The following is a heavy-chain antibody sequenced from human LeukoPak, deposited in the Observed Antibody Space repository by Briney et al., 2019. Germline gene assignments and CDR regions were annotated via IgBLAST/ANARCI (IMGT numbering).Heavy chain of an antibody. CDR1: GFSFVDYT. V-gene: IGHV3-43*01. J-gene: IGHJ3*02. Sequence: GGSLRLSCAISGFSFVDYTIYTVRQAPGKGLEWVSLLSWDGETTYYSDSVKGRFTISRDNGKTSLSLQMNSLTIEDTAVYYCAKDFETLSGSGALDIWGQGTTVTVSS. CDR3: AKDFETLSGSGALDI. CDR2: LSWDGETT. D-gene: IGHD5-12*01.